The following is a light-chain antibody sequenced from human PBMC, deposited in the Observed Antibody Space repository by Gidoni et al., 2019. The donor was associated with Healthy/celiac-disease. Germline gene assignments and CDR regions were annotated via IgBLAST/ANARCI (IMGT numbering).Light chain of an antibody. Sequence: DIQMTQSPSSLSASVGDRVTITCRASQSISSYLNWYQQKPGKAPKLLIYAASSLQSGVPSRFSCSGSGTDFTLTISSLQPEDFATYYCQQSYSTPVTFGPGTKVEIK. CDR1: QSISSY. CDR2: AAS. J-gene: IGKJ1*01. CDR3: QQSYSTPVT. V-gene: IGKV1-39*01.